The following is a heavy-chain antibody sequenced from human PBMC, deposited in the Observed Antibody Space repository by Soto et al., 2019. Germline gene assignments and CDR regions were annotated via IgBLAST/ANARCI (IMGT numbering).Heavy chain of an antibody. CDR3: ARPHVTAIFGVDNWFDP. D-gene: IGHD3-3*01. J-gene: IGHJ5*02. Sequence: QVQLVQSGAEMKKPGSSVKVSCKASGGTFSSYAISWVRQAPGQGLEWMGGIIPIFGTANYAQKFQGRVTITADESTSTAYMELSSLRSEDTAVYYCARPHVTAIFGVDNWFDPWGQGTLVTVSS. CDR2: IIPIFGTA. CDR1: GGTFSSYA. V-gene: IGHV1-69*12.